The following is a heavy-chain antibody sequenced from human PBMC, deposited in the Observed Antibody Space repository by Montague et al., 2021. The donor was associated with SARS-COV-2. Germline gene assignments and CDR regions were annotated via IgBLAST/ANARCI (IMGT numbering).Heavy chain of an antibody. J-gene: IGHJ4*02. CDR2: IYTTGST. D-gene: IGHD2/OR15-2a*01. Sequence: TLSLTCTVSGDSITSDVSYWSWIRQPAGMGLEWIGRIYTTGSTNYNPSLKGRLTISLDTSKNQFSLKLSSVTAADTAVYYCARDDFRWDFDCWGQGTLVTVSS. V-gene: IGHV4-61*02. CDR3: ARDDFRWDFDC. CDR1: GDSITSDVSY.